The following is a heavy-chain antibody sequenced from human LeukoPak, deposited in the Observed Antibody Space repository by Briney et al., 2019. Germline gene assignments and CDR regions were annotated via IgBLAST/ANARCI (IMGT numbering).Heavy chain of an antibody. D-gene: IGHD3-3*01. Sequence: GGSLRLSCAASGFTFSSFAMNWVRQGPGKGLEWVSSINESDSNTYYADSVKGRFTISRDNAKNTLYLQMNSLRAEDTAVYYCASDFWSGYYTPMGVNYWGQGTLVTVSS. CDR3: ASDFWSGYYTPMGVNY. CDR2: INESDSNT. CDR1: GFTFSSFA. J-gene: IGHJ4*02. V-gene: IGHV3-23*01.